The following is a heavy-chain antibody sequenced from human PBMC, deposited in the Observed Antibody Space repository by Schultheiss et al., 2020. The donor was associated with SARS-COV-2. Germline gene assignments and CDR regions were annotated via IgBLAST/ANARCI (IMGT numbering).Heavy chain of an antibody. D-gene: IGHD2-2*02. Sequence: GESLKISCKASGYTFTSYGISWVRQAPGQGLEWMGWISAYNGNTNYAQKLQGRVTMTTDTSTSTAYMELRSLRSDDTAVYYCARVFVVVPAAIPRGRVDPWGQGTLVTVSS. CDR1: GYTFTSYG. CDR2: ISAYNGNT. J-gene: IGHJ5*02. CDR3: ARVFVVVPAAIPRGRVDP. V-gene: IGHV1-18*01.